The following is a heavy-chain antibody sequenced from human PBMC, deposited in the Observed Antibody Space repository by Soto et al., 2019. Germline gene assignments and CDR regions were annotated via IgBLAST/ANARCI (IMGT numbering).Heavy chain of an antibody. CDR1: VFTFSSYS. J-gene: IGHJ4*02. CDR3: PPRPGNRGFDY. CDR2: ISGSGGST. V-gene: IGHV3-23*01. D-gene: IGHD3-16*01. Sequence: PGGSLRLSCASSVFTFSSYSMSWVRQSPGKWLEWVSAISGSGGSTYYADSVKGRFTISRDNSKNTLYLQMNSLRAEDTAVYYYPPRPGNRGFDYWGQGTLVSVSS.